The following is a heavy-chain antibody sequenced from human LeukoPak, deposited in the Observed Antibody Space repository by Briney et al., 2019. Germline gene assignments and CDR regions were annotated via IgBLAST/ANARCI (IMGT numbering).Heavy chain of an antibody. Sequence: PGGSLRLSCAASGFTFSSYAMGWVRQAPGKGLEWVSTISGSGGSTYYADSVKGRFTISRDNSENTVFLQMNSLRGEDTAVYYCAKIGSDYWGQGTLVTVSS. V-gene: IGHV3-23*01. CDR3: AKIGSDY. J-gene: IGHJ4*02. CDR2: ISGSGGST. D-gene: IGHD1-14*01. CDR1: GFTFSSYA.